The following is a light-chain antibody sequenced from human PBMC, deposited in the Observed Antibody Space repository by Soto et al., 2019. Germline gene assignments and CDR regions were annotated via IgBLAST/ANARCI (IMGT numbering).Light chain of an antibody. Sequence: DIQMTQSPSSLSASVGDRVTITCRASQSISSYLNWYQQKPGKAPKLLIYAASSLQSGAPSRFSGSGSGTXXXXXXXXXQPXDFXXXXXXXSYSTPRTFGQGTKVEIK. CDR1: QSISSY. V-gene: IGKV1-39*01. CDR2: AAS. CDR3: XXSYSTPRT. J-gene: IGKJ1*01.